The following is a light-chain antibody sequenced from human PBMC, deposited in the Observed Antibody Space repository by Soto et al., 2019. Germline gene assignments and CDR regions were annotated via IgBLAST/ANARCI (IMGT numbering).Light chain of an antibody. CDR1: QSVSSNY. CDR2: GAS. CDR3: QQYGTSPYT. Sequence: EIVVTQSPGTLSLSPGDRATLSCRASQSVSSNYLAWYQQKPGQALRLIIYGASSRATDIPDRFSGGGSGTDFTLTISRLEPEDFAVYYCQQYGTSPYTFGQGAKVEIK. J-gene: IGKJ2*01. V-gene: IGKV3-20*01.